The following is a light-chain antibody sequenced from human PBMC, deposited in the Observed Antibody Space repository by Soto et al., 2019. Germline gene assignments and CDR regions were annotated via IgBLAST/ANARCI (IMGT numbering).Light chain of an antibody. CDR2: LNSDGSH. CDR3: QTWGTGIQV. V-gene: IGLV4-69*01. Sequence: QPVLTQSPSASASLGASVKLTCTLSSVHSSYAIAWHQQQPEKGPRYLMKLNSDGSHSKGDGIPDRFSGSSSGAERYLTISSLQSEDEADYYCQTWGTGIQVFGTGTKLTVL. CDR1: SVHSSYA. J-gene: IGLJ1*01.